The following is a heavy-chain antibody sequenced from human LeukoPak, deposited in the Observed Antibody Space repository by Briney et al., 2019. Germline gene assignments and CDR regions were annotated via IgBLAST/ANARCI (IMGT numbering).Heavy chain of an antibody. V-gene: IGHV3-30*02. Sequence: PGGSLTLSRAASGFTFSSYGMHWVRQAPGKGLEWVAFIRYDGSNKYYADSVKGRFTISRDNSKNTLYLQMNSLRAEDTAVYYCAKDPANWGVAFEIWGQGTMGTVSS. D-gene: IGHD7-27*01. CDR1: GFTFSSYG. J-gene: IGHJ3*02. CDR3: AKDPANWGVAFEI. CDR2: IRYDGSNK.